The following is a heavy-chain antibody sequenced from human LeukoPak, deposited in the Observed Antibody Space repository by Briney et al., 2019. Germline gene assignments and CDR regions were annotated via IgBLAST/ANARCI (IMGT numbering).Heavy chain of an antibody. V-gene: IGHV1-2*02. D-gene: IGHD3-16*01. CDR2: INPNSGGT. CDR1: GYTFSAYY. J-gene: IGHJ6*02. CDR3: ARGNAERGRGYYYDMDV. Sequence: ASVKVSCKASGYTFSAYYMYWVREAPGQGLEWVGWINPNSGGTNYAQKFQGRVTMTRDTSISTAYMELSRLRSDDTAVYYCARGNAERGRGYYYDMDVWGQGTTVTVSS.